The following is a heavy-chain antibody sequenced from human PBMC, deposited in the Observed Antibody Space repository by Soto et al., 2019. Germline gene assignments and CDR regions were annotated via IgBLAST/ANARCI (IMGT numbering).Heavy chain of an antibody. CDR2: ILGDGSST. CDR1: GFPFGSYW. Sequence: EVQLVESGGGLVQPGGSLRLSCAASGFPFGSYWMHWVRQAPGKGLVWVSRILGDGSSTNYADSVKGRFTISRDNAKNTLYLQMNSLIAEDTAVYYCARDPLTYYMDVWGKGTTVTVSS. V-gene: IGHV3-74*01. CDR3: ARDPLTYYMDV. J-gene: IGHJ6*03.